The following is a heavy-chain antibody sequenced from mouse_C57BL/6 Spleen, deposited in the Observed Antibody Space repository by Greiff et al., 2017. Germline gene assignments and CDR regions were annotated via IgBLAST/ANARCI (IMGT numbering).Heavy chain of an antibody. Sequence: QVQLQQPGAELVKPGASVKLSCKASGYTFTSYWMQWVKQRPGQGLEWIGVIDPSGSYTNYNQKFKGKATLTVATSSSTTYMQLSSLTSEDSAVDDYERPCGSSDGFAYWGQGTLGTVSA. V-gene: IGHV1-50*01. J-gene: IGHJ3*01. D-gene: IGHD1-1*01. CDR1: GYTFTSYW. CDR3: ERPCGSSDGFAY. CDR2: IDPSGSYT.